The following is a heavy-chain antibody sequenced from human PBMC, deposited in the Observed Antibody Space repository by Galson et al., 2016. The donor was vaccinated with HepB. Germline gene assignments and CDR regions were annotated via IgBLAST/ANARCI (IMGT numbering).Heavy chain of an antibody. D-gene: IGHD3-3*01. CDR2: IWYDGSNQ. J-gene: IGHJ4*02. CDR1: GFTFSSYG. V-gene: IGHV3-33*01. Sequence: SLRLSCAASGFTFSSYGMHWVRQAPGKGLEWVAVIWYDGSNQYYADSVKGRFTISRDNSKNTLYPQMNSLRAEDTAVYYCASARRDLTRFDYWGQGTLVTVSS. CDR3: ASARRDLTRFDY.